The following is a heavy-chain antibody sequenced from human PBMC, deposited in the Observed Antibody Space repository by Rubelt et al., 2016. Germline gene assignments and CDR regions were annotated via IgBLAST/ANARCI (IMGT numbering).Heavy chain of an antibody. J-gene: IGHJ4*02. CDR1: EFTFSSYS. CDR2: IRSSSSSGYT. Sequence: VQLVESGGGVVQPGRSLRLSCTASEFTFSSYSIHWVRQAPGEGLEWASYIRSSSSSGYTNYADSVKGGYTISRDNAKNSLYRQMNSLRAEDTAVYYCARRHRGPDDGGQGTLVTVSS. D-gene: IGHD3-16*01. CDR3: ARRHRGPDD. V-gene: IGHV3-21*05.